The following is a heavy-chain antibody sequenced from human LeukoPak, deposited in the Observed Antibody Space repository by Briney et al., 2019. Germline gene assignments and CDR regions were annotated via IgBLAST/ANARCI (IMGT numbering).Heavy chain of an antibody. CDR2: ISGSSTII. CDR1: GFTFSNYN. D-gene: IGHD6-13*01. Sequence: GGSLRLSCAASGFTFSNYNMNWARQAPGKGLEWISYISGSSTIIYYADSVKGRFTISRDNAKNSLYLQMNSLRAEDTAVYYCARGSAAAGTRCFVYWGQGTLVTVSS. V-gene: IGHV3-48*04. CDR3: ARGSAAAGTRCFVY. J-gene: IGHJ4*02.